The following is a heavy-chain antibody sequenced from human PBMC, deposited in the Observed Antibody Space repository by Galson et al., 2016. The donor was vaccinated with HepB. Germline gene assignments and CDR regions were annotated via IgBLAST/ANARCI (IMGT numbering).Heavy chain of an antibody. CDR2: NYYDGSKK. CDR3: ARDGRVREWLKKFYYYGMDV. Sequence: SLRLSCAASGFTFSTYAMHWVRQAPGKGLEWVAFNYYDGSKKYYADSVTGRFTISRDNSKNTLYLQMNSLRAEDTAAYSCARDGRVREWLKKFYYYGMDVWGQGTTVTVSS. J-gene: IGHJ6*02. V-gene: IGHV3-30*03. CDR1: GFTFSTYA. D-gene: IGHD3-3*01.